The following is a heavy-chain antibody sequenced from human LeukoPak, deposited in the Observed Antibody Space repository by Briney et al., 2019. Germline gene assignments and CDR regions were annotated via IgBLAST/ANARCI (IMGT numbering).Heavy chain of an antibody. J-gene: IGHJ4*02. CDR1: GYTFTSYD. Sequence: ASVKVSCKASGYTFTSYDIHWVRQATGQGLEWMGWMNPNRGDTDYAQKFQGRVTMTRDTSISTAYMELSSLRSEDTAVYYCARVQWLAPQYYFDYWGQGTLVTVSS. D-gene: IGHD6-19*01. CDR3: ARVQWLAPQYYFDY. V-gene: IGHV1-8*01. CDR2: MNPNRGDT.